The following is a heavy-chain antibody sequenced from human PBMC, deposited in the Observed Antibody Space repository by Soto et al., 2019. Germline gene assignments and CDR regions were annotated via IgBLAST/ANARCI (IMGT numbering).Heavy chain of an antibody. Sequence: QVQLVQSGAEVKKPGASVKVSCKASGYTFTSYAMHWVRQAPGQRLEWMGWINAGNGNTKYSQKFQGRGTITRDTSASTAYMQLSSLRSEDTAVYYCARDRVAAAGTPGYYSYGMDVWGQGTTVTVSS. J-gene: IGHJ6*02. CDR3: ARDRVAAAGTPGYYSYGMDV. D-gene: IGHD6-13*01. V-gene: IGHV1-3*01. CDR1: GYTFTSYA. CDR2: INAGNGNT.